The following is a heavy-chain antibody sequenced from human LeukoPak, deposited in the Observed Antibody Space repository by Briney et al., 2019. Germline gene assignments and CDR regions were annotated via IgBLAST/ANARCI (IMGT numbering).Heavy chain of an antibody. Sequence: ASVKVSCKASGYTFTGYYMHWVRQAPGQGLEWMGWINPNSGGTNYAQKFQGRVTTTRDTSISTAYMELSRLRSDDTAVYYCARVPTVTTYYFDYWGQGTLVTVSS. CDR3: ARVPTVTTYYFDY. D-gene: IGHD4-11*01. CDR1: GYTFTGYY. J-gene: IGHJ4*02. V-gene: IGHV1-2*02. CDR2: INPNSGGT.